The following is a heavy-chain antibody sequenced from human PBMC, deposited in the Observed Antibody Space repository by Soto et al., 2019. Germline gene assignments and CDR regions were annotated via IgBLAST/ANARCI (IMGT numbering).Heavy chain of an antibody. D-gene: IGHD3-10*01. CDR3: ARVPLVRGVITRMVWFDP. J-gene: IGHJ5*02. V-gene: IGHV4-59*01. Sequence: QVQLQESGPGLVKPSETLSLTCTVSGGSISSYYWSWIRQPPGKGLEWIGYIYYSGSTNYNPSLKSRVTISADTSKNQFSLKLSSVTAADTAVYYCARVPLVRGVITRMVWFDPWGQGTLVTVSS. CDR1: GGSISSYY. CDR2: IYYSGST.